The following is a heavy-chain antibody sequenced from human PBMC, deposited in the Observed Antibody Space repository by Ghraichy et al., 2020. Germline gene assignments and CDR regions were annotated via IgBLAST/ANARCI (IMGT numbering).Heavy chain of an antibody. Sequence: VKVSCKASGDSFSSYSFSWMRQGPGQRLEWMGRIIPGLGLTNYAQKFQGRVTITADKSTSTAYLELDSLTSEDTAIYYCARPSGGYSYGRADAFDIWGQGTKVAVSS. CDR2: IIPGLGLT. J-gene: IGHJ3*02. D-gene: IGHD5-12*01. V-gene: IGHV1-69*02. CDR1: GDSFSSYS. CDR3: ARPSGGYSYGRADAFDI.